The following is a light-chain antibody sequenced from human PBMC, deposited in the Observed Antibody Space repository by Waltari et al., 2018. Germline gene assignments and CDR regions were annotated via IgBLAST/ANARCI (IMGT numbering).Light chain of an antibody. J-gene: IGLJ2*01. CDR3: SSYTSSSNVV. Sequence: QSALTQPASVSGSPGQSITISCPGTSSDVGGYNYVSWYQQHPGKAPKLMIYEVSNRPSGVSNRFSGSKSGNTASLTISGLQAEDEADYYCSSYTSSSNVVFGGGTKLTVL. CDR2: EVS. CDR1: SSDVGGYNY. V-gene: IGLV2-14*01.